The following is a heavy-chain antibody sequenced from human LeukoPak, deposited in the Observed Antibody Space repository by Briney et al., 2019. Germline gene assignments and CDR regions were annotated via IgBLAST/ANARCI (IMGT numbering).Heavy chain of an antibody. Sequence: GESLKISCKGSGYSFATSWIGWVRQMPGKGLEWMGIIYPGDSDTRYSPSFQGQVTIPVDKSISTAYLQWSSLKASDTAMYYCARPNDYGYYFDYWGQGTLVTVSS. J-gene: IGHJ4*02. CDR3: ARPNDYGYYFDY. D-gene: IGHD4-17*01. CDR2: IYPGDSDT. CDR1: GYSFATSW. V-gene: IGHV5-51*01.